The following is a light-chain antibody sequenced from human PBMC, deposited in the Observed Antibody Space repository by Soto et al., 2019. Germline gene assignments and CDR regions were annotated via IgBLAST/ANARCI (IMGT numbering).Light chain of an antibody. CDR2: EVT. CDR3: SSYTTSSTPLI. CDR1: SSDIDYNY. Sequence: QSALTQPASVSGSPGQSITLSCTGTSSDIDYNYVSWYQQHPGKAPKLILSEVTNRPSGVSNRFSGSKSGDTASLTISGLQAEDEADYYCSSYTTSSTPLIFGGGTKLTVL. J-gene: IGLJ2*01. V-gene: IGLV2-14*03.